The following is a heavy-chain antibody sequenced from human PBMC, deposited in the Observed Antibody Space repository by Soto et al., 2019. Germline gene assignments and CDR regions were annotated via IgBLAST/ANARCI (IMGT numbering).Heavy chain of an antibody. Sequence: EVQLLESGGGLVQPGGSLRLSCAASGFTFRNYAMTWVRQAPGKGLKWVSLIIGSGGGTYYADSVKGRFTISRDNSRSTLYLQMNSLRAEDTAVYYCAKVPWEGVVPAWYFDYWGQGTLVTVSS. CDR1: GFTFRNYA. V-gene: IGHV3-23*01. D-gene: IGHD1-26*01. J-gene: IGHJ4*02. CDR2: IIGSGGGT. CDR3: AKVPWEGVVPAWYFDY.